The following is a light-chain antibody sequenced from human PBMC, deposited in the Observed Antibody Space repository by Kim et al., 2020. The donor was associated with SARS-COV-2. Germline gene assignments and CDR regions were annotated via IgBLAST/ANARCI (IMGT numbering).Light chain of an antibody. J-gene: IGKJ2*01. CDR2: GAS. CDR3: QQRSNWRT. Sequence: LALSPGERAYLARRASQSVSSSLSWYQQKPGQPPRLLIYGASNRATGIPARFSGSGSGTDFTLNISSLEPGDFAVYYCQQRSNWRTFGQGTKLEI. V-gene: IGKV3-11*01. CDR1: QSVSSS.